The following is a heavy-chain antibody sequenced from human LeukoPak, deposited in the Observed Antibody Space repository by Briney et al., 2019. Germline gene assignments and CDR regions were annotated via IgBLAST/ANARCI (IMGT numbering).Heavy chain of an antibody. D-gene: IGHD2-2*01. CDR1: GFTVSSNY. V-gene: IGHV3-53*01. CDR2: IYSGGST. Sequence: PGGSLRLSCAASGFTVSSNYMSWVRQAPGKGLEWVPVIYSGGSTYYADSVKGRFTISRDNSKNTLYLQMNSLRAEDTAVYYCARGSIVVVPAADYWGQGTLVTVSS. CDR3: ARGSIVVVPAADY. J-gene: IGHJ4*02.